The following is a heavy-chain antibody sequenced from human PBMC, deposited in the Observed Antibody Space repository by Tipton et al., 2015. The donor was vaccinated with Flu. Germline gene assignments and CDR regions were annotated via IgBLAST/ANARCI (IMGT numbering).Heavy chain of an antibody. CDR1: GFSFSSYG. Sequence: QLVQSGGGVVRPGRSLRLSCEASGFSFSSYGMHWVRQAPGKGLEWVAVIWFDGSKKYYADSVKGRFTISRDDSKSTVYLEMNSLRVEDTAVYYCARPRGVVVVAFDYWGQGALVTVSS. CDR2: IWFDGSKK. CDR3: ARPRGVVVVAFDY. J-gene: IGHJ4*02. D-gene: IGHD2-15*01. V-gene: IGHV3-33*01.